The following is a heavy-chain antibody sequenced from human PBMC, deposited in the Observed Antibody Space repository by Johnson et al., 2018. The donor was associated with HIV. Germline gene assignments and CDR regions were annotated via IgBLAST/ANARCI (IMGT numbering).Heavy chain of an antibody. D-gene: IGHD3-16*01. V-gene: IGHV3-15*01. J-gene: IGHJ3*01. CDR2: IKGEADGGTR. CDR3: TRGVSSEGGSV. CDR1: GFTFSHAW. Sequence: VQLVESGGGVIRPGGSLSLSCVASGFTFSHAWMSWVRQAPGKGLEWVGRIKGEADGGTRDYAAPVKGRFTISRDDSKNTLFLQMNSLKTDDTAIYYCTRGVSSEGGSVWGHGTMVTVSS.